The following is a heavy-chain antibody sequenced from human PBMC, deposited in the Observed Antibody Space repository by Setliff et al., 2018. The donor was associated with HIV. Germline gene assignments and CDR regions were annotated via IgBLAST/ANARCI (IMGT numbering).Heavy chain of an antibody. V-gene: IGHV3-23*01. CDR3: AKDPRAAVATICDY. CDR2: ISNIDGST. D-gene: IGHD5-12*01. CDR1: EFTFGNSI. J-gene: IGHJ4*02. Sequence: GSLRLSCAVSEFTFGNSIIAWVRQAPGKGLEWVSTISNIDGSTYFADSVKGRFTISGDSSKNTVYLQLNSLRAEDTAVYYCAKDPRAAVATICDYWGQGTLVTVSS.